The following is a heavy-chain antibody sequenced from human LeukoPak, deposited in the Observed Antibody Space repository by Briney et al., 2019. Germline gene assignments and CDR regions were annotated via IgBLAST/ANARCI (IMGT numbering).Heavy chain of an antibody. CDR2: IYYSGST. D-gene: IGHD3-3*01. CDR3: AREVKGLWSGNYGPCFDY. V-gene: IGHV4-59*11. CDR1: GGSISRHY. J-gene: IGHJ4*02. Sequence: SETLSLTCTVSGGSISRHYWSWIRQPPGKGLEWIGYIYYSGSTNYNPSLKSRVTISVDTSKNQFSLKLSSVTAADTAVYYCAREVKGLWSGNYGPCFDYWGQGTLVTVSS.